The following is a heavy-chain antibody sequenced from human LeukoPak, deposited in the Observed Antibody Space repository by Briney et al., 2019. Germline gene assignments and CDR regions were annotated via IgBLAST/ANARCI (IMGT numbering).Heavy chain of an antibody. D-gene: IGHD3-22*01. CDR3: ARWDDSSGYYPYYFDY. V-gene: IGHV3-21*01. Sequence: PGGSLSLYCAASGFTFSSYSMNWVRQAPGKGLEWVSSVSSSSSYISYADSVKGRLTIARANATKSLYLQMNSLKGEDTAVYYCARWDDSSGYYPYYFDYWGQGTLVTVSS. CDR1: GFTFSSYS. J-gene: IGHJ4*02. CDR2: VSSSSSYI.